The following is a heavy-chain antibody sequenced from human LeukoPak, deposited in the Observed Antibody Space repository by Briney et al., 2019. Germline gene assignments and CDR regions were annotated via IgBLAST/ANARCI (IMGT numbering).Heavy chain of an antibody. CDR1: GFTFSSYG. V-gene: IGHV3-23*01. CDR2: ISGSGGGT. Sequence: GGTLRLSCAASGFTFSSYGMSWVRQAPGKGLEWVSAISGSGGGTDFADSVKGRFTVSRDNSKNTLYLQMSSLRAEDTAVYYCAKGTLGYCSGGSCYSGYWGEGTLVTVSS. J-gene: IGHJ4*02. CDR3: AKGTLGYCSGGSCYSGY. D-gene: IGHD2-15*01.